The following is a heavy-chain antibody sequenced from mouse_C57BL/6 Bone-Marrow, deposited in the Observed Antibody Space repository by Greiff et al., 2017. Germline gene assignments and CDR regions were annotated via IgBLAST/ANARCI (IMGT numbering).Heavy chain of an antibody. CDR3: ARRKANWDGFDY. Sequence: VQLQQSGPELLKPGASVKMYRKASGYTFTDYNMHWVKKIHGKSLGWIGYINPNNGGTSYNQKFKGKATLTVNKSSSTAYMVLRSLTSEDSAVYYCARRKANWDGFDYWGQGTTLTVSS. J-gene: IGHJ2*01. D-gene: IGHD4-1*01. CDR1: GYTFTDYN. V-gene: IGHV1-22*01. CDR2: INPNNGGT.